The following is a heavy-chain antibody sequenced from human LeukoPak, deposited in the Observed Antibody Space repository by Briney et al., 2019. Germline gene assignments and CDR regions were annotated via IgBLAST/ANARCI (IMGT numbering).Heavy chain of an antibody. Sequence: PGGSLRLSCAASGFTFSSYGMSWVRQAPGKGLEWVSAISASGGDTYYADSVKGRFTISRHNSKNTLYLQMNSLRAEDTAVYYCARAQYYDFWSGYYESLDYYGMDVWGQGTTVTVSS. J-gene: IGHJ6*02. V-gene: IGHV3-23*01. CDR2: ISASGGDT. CDR3: ARAQYYDFWSGYYESLDYYGMDV. D-gene: IGHD3-3*01. CDR1: GFTFSSYG.